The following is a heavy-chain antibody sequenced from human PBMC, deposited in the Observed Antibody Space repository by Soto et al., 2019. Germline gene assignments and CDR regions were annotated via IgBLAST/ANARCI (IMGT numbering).Heavy chain of an antibody. CDR2: IVVGSGNT. CDR3: AAVTYSSSYHFDY. J-gene: IGHJ4*02. D-gene: IGHD6-6*01. V-gene: IGHV1-58*01. Sequence: SVKVSCKASGFTFTSSAVQWVRQARGQRHEWIGWIVVGSGNTNYAQKFQERVTITRDMSTSTAYMELSSLRSEDTAVYYCAAVTYSSSYHFDYWGQGTLVTVSS. CDR1: GFTFTSSA.